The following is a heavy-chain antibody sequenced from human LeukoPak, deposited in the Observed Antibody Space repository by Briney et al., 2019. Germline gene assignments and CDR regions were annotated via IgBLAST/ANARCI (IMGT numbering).Heavy chain of an antibody. J-gene: IGHJ4*02. CDR1: GFTFSSYW. D-gene: IGHD5-24*01. V-gene: IGHV3-74*01. CDR2: INSDGSST. Sequence: GGSLRLSCAASGFTFSSYWMHWVRQAPGKGLVWVSRINSDGSSTSYADSVKGRFTISRDNSKNTLYLQMNSLRAEDTAVYYCAKVIIAVHGYNLGPIDYWGQGTLVTVSS. CDR3: AKVIIAVHGYNLGPIDY.